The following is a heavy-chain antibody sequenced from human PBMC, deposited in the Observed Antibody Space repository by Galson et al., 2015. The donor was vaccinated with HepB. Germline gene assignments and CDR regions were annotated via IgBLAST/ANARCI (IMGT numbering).Heavy chain of an antibody. J-gene: IGHJ3*02. Sequence: SLRLSCAASGFTFSNYAMHWVRQAPGKGLEWVAVISYDGSNIYYADSVKGRFTISRDNSRNTLYLQMNSLRPEDTAVFYCAKASGPRSYFGVVTDDAFDIWGQGTMVTVSS. CDR2: ISYDGSNI. CDR3: AKASGPRSYFGVVTDDAFDI. D-gene: IGHD3-3*01. CDR1: GFTFSNYA. V-gene: IGHV3-30*18.